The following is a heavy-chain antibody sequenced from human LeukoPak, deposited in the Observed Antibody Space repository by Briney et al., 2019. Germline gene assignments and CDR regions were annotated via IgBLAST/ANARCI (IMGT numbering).Heavy chain of an antibody. CDR2: ISSSSSTI. J-gene: IGHJ4*02. CDR3: ATGGGPGWFGELFRGYFFDY. CDR1: GFTFSSYE. Sequence: GGSLRLACAASGFTFSSYEMNWVRQAPGKGLEWVSYISSSSSTIYYSDSLKGRFTISRDNAKNSLYLQMNSLRAEDTAVYYCATGGGPGWFGELFRGYFFDYWGQGALVTVSS. V-gene: IGHV3-48*03. D-gene: IGHD3-10*01.